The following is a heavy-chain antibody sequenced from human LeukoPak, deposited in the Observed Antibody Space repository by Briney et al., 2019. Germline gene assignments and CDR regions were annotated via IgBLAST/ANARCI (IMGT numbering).Heavy chain of an antibody. Sequence: SSVKVSCNASGGTFSSYAISWVRQAPGQGLEWMGGIIPIFGTANYAQKFQGRVTITKDESTSTAYMELSGLRSEDTAVYFCARVREGGDTTRVTPFDYRGQGTLVTVPS. CDR2: IIPIFGTA. CDR3: ARVREGGDTTRVTPFDY. V-gene: IGHV1-69*05. CDR1: GGTFSSYA. D-gene: IGHD3-10*01. J-gene: IGHJ4*02.